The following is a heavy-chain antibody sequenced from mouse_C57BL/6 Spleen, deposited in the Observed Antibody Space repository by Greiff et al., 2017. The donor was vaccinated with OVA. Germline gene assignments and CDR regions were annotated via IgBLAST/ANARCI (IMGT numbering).Heavy chain of an antibody. Sequence: QVQLKESGAELVRPGASVTLSCKASGHTFTDYEMHWVKQTPVHGLEWIGAIDPETGGTAYNQKFKGKAILTADKSSSTAYMELRSLTSEDSAVYYCTEGQLFDYWGQGTTLTVSS. J-gene: IGHJ2*01. CDR1: GHTFTDYE. CDR3: TEGQLFDY. V-gene: IGHV1-15*01. CDR2: IDPETGGT. D-gene: IGHD3-3*01.